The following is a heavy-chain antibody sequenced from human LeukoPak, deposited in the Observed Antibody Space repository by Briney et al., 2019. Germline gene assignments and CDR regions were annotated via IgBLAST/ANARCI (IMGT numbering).Heavy chain of an antibody. CDR1: GFTFSSYS. D-gene: IGHD3-10*01. Sequence: GGSLRLSCAASGFTFSSYSMNWVRQAPGKGLEWVSYISSSSSTIYYADSVKGRFTISRDNAKNSLYLQMNSLRAEDTAVYYCARVYGSGSWSVYGMDVWGQGTTVTVSS. CDR3: ARVYGSGSWSVYGMDV. CDR2: ISSSSSTI. V-gene: IGHV3-48*04. J-gene: IGHJ6*02.